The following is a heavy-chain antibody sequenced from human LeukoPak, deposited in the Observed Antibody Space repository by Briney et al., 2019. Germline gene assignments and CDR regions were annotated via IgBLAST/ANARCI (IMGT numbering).Heavy chain of an antibody. V-gene: IGHV3-30*01. CDR3: ARDGSRGAGATGAAFDY. D-gene: IGHD1-26*01. CDR2: ISYDGSNK. CDR1: GFTFSSYA. J-gene: IGHJ4*02. Sequence: GGSLRLSCAASGFTFSSYAMHWVRQAPGKGLEWVAVISYDGSNKYYADFVKGRFTISRDNSKNTLYLQMNSLRAEDTAVYYCARDGSRGAGATGAAFDYWGQGTLVTVSS.